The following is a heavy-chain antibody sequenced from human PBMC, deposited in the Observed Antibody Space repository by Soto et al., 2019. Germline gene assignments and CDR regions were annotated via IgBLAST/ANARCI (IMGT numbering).Heavy chain of an antibody. D-gene: IGHD3-22*01. J-gene: IGHJ4*02. CDR1: GGSISSGGYY. Sequence: TLSLTCTVSGGSISSGGYYWSWIRQHPGKGLEWIGYIYYSGSTYYNPSLKSRVTISVDTSKNQFSLKLSSVTAADTAVYYCARSSNYYDSSGYYRWGQGTLVTVSS. CDR2: IYYSGST. CDR3: ARSSNYYDSSGYYR. V-gene: IGHV4-31*03.